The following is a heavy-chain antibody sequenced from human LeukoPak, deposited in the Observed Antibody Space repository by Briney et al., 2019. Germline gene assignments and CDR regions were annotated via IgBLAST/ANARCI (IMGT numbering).Heavy chain of an antibody. CDR3: AKDGIVGATLLYYFDY. D-gene: IGHD1-26*01. J-gene: IGHJ4*02. CDR1: GFTFSSYW. Sequence: GGSLRLSCAASGFTFSSYWMSWVRQAPGKGLEWVANIKQDGSEKYYVDSVKGRFTISRDSSKNTLYLQMNSLKAEDTAVYYCAKDGIVGATLLYYFDYWGQGTLVTVSS. CDR2: IKQDGSEK. V-gene: IGHV3-7*03.